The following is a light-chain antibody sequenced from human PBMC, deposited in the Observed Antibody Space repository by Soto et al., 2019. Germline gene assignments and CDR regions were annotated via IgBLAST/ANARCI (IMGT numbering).Light chain of an antibody. J-gene: IGLJ2*01. V-gene: IGLV1-40*01. CDR2: GNS. Sequence: QSVLTQPPSVSGAPGQRVTISCTGSSSNIGAGYDVHWYHQLPGTAPKLLIYGNSNRPSGVPDPFSGYKSGTSAPLAITGVQAEGEADYFRQSYDSSLSGVVFGGGNKLPVL. CDR3: QSYDSSLSGVV. CDR1: SSNIGAGYD.